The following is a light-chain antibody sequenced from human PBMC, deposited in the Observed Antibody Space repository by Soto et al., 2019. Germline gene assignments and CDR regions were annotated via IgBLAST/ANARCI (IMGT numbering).Light chain of an antibody. V-gene: IGKV1-39*01. CDR3: KQSYTTPWT. J-gene: IGKJ1*01. CDR2: AAS. CDR1: QDISSY. Sequence: DIQMTQSPSSLSASVGDSVTITCRANQDISSYLIWYPHKLGQAPKLLIHAASTLSSGVPSRFSCSESGIDFTLTISGLAPEDSATSYLKQSYTTPWTYGQGTKVAIK.